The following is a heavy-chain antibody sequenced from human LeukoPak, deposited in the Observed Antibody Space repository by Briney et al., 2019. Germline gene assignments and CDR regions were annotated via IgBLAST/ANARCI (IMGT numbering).Heavy chain of an antibody. CDR2: INSDGRST. CDR3: AKSDSHTAVVTAFDY. J-gene: IGHJ4*02. CDR1: GFTFSSYW. D-gene: IGHD5-18*01. V-gene: IGHV3-74*01. Sequence: GGSLRLSCAASGFTFSSYWMHWVRQTPGKGLVWVSRINSDGRSTTYADSVKGRFTISRDNSKNTLYLQMNSLRAEDTAVYYCAKSDSHTAVVTAFDYWGQGTLVTVSS.